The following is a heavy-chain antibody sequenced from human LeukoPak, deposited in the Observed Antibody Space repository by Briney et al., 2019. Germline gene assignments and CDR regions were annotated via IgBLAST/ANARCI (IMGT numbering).Heavy chain of an antibody. CDR3: ARVDDSYGYGFAFDI. J-gene: IGHJ3*02. CDR2: INPNSGGT. CDR1: GYTFTGYY. D-gene: IGHD5-18*01. Sequence: ASVKVSCKASGYTFTGYYMHWVRQAPGQGLEWMGWINPNSGGTNYAQKFQGRDTMTRDTSISTAYMELSRLRSDDTAVYYCARVDDSYGYGFAFDIWGQGTMVTVSS. V-gene: IGHV1-2*02.